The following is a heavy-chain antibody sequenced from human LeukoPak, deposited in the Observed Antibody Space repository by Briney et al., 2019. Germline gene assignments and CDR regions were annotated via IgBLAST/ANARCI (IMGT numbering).Heavy chain of an antibody. CDR1: GYTLTELS. Sequence: ASVKVSCKVSGYTLTELSMHWVRQAPGKGLEWMGGFDPEDGETIYAQKFQARVTMTEDTSTDTAYMELSSLRSEDTAVYYCATYSSLLLWFGELDYWGQGTLVTVSS. J-gene: IGHJ4*02. V-gene: IGHV1-24*01. CDR3: ATYSSLLLWFGELDY. D-gene: IGHD3-10*01. CDR2: FDPEDGET.